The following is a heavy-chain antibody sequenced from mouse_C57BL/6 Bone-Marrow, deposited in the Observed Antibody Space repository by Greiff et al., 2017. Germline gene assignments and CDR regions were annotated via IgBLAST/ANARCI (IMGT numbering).Heavy chain of an antibody. D-gene: IGHD1-1*01. Sequence: EVQVVESGAELVRPGASVKLSCTASGFNIKDDYMHWVKQRPEQGLEWIGWIDPENGDTEYASKFQGKATITADTSSNTAYLQLSSLTSEDTAVYYCTSYYYGSSYFDYWGQGTTLTGSS. V-gene: IGHV14-4*01. CDR3: TSYYYGSSYFDY. CDR1: GFNIKDDY. J-gene: IGHJ2*01. CDR2: IDPENGDT.